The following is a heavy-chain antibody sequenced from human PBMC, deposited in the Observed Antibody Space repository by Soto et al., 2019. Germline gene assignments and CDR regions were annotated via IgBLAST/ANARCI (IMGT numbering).Heavy chain of an antibody. CDR2: ISGSGGST. V-gene: IGHV3-23*01. CDR1: GFTFSSYA. J-gene: IGHJ4*02. Sequence: GGSLRLSCAASGFTFSSYAMSWVRQAPGKGLEWVSAISGSGGSTYYADSVKGRFTISRDNSKNTLYLQMNSLRAEDTAVYYCAKDPNAGYSSGWSDYWGQGTLVTVSS. D-gene: IGHD6-19*01. CDR3: AKDPNAGYSSGWSDY.